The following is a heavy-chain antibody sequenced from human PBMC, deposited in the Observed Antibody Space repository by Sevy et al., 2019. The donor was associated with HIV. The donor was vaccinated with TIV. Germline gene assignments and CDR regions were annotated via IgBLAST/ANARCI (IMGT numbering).Heavy chain of an antibody. CDR3: ARIDCSSTSCPSGWFDP. CDR1: GGSISSYY. Sequence: SETLSLTCTVSGGSISSYYWSWIRQPPGKGLEWIGYIYYSGSTNYNPSLKSRVTISVDTSKNQLSLKLSSVTAADPAVYYCARIDCSSTSCPSGWFDPWGQGTLVTVSS. D-gene: IGHD2-2*01. V-gene: IGHV4-59*08. CDR2: IYYSGST. J-gene: IGHJ5*02.